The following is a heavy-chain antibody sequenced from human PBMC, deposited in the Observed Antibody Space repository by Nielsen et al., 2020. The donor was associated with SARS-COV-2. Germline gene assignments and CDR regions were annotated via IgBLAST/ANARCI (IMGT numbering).Heavy chain of an antibody. D-gene: IGHD6-13*01. CDR1: GYTFTSYG. Sequence: ASVKVSCKASGYTFTSYGISWVRQAPGQGLEWMGWISAYNGNTKYAQKLQGRVTMATDTSTSTAFMELRSLRSDDTGVYYFARARIAAAGTLVYYYYYVDVWGKGTTVTVAS. V-gene: IGHV1-18*04. CDR2: ISAYNGNT. J-gene: IGHJ6*03. CDR3: ARARIAAAGTLVYYYYYVDV.